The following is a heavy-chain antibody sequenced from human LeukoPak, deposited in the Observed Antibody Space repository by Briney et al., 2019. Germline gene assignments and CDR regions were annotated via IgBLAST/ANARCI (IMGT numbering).Heavy chain of an antibody. CDR3: ATLRIPVDY. V-gene: IGHV3-30*03. D-gene: IGHD3-16*01. CDR1: GFTFSSYG. J-gene: IGHJ4*02. CDR2: ISYDGSNK. Sequence: PGRSLRLSCAASGFTFSSYGMHWVRQAPGKGLEWVAVISYDGSNKYYADSVKGRFTTSRDNSKNTLYLQMNSLRAEDTAVYYCATLRIPVDYWGQGTLVTVSS.